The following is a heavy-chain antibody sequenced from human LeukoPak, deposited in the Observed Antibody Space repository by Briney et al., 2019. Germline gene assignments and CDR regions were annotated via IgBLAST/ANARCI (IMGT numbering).Heavy chain of an antibody. Sequence: GGSLRLSCAVSGFTFSNYAKSWVRKPPGKGLEWVSGISGYSDDTYNAYSVKGRFTISRDNARNTLYVHINSLRAEDTAVYVCARDTTGVVTDAFDIWGQGTLVIVSS. CDR1: GFTFSNYA. CDR3: ARDTTGVVTDAFDI. V-gene: IGHV3-23*01. J-gene: IGHJ3*02. D-gene: IGHD2/OR15-2a*01. CDR2: ISGYSDDT.